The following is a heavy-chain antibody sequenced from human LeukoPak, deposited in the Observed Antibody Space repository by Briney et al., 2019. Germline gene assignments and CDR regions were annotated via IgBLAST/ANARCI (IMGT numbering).Heavy chain of an antibody. Sequence: SETLSLTCTVSGGSISSYYWSWIQQPPGKGLEWIGYIYYSGSTNYNPSLKSRVTISVDTSKNQFSLKLSSVTAADTAVYYCARTEGQLDGYYYYYYMDVWGKGTTVTVSS. CDR2: IYYSGST. V-gene: IGHV4-59*01. J-gene: IGHJ6*03. CDR1: GGSISSYY. CDR3: ARTEGQLDGYYYYYYMDV. D-gene: IGHD6-6*01.